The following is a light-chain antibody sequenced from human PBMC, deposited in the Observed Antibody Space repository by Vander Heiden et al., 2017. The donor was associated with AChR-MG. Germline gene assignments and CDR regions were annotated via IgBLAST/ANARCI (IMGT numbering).Light chain of an antibody. Sequence: EIVLTQSPATLSLSPGERATLSCRASQSVSSYLAWYHQKPGQDPRLLSYDASSRATGIPARFSGSGYGTDFTLTISSLEPEDFAVYYCQQRSNWREYTFGQGTKLAI. CDR3: QQRSNWREYT. CDR2: DAS. CDR1: QSVSSY. V-gene: IGKV3-11*01. J-gene: IGKJ2*01.